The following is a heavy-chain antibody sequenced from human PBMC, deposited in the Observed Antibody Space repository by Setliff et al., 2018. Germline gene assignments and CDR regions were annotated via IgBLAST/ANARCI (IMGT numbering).Heavy chain of an antibody. CDR3: ARAGPTVTLFGVFGISGCDP. D-gene: IGHD3-3*01. CDR1: GGSFSGYY. CDR2: INHSGST. Sequence: PSETLSLTCAVYGGSFSGYYWSWIRQPPGKGLEWIGEINHSGSTNYNPSLKSRVTISVDTSKNQFSLKLSAVTAADTATCYCARAGPTVTLFGVFGISGCDPWGQGSLVTVSS. V-gene: IGHV4-34*01. J-gene: IGHJ5*02.